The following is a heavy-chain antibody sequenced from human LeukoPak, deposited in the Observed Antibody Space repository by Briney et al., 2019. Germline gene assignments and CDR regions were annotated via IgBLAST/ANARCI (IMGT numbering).Heavy chain of an antibody. J-gene: IGHJ4*02. D-gene: IGHD3-22*01. V-gene: IGHV3-30*02. CDR1: GFTFSSYG. CDR3: AKGEYYYDSSGYSVDY. Sequence: GGSLRLSWAASGFTFSSYGMHWIRQAPGKGLEWVAFIRYDGSNKYYADSVKGRFTISRDNSKNTLYLQMNSLRAEDTAVYYCAKGEYYYDSSGYSVDYWGQGTLVTVSS. CDR2: IRYDGSNK.